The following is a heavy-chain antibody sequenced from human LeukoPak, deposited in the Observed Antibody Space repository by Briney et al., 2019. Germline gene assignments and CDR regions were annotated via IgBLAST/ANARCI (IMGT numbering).Heavy chain of an antibody. V-gene: IGHV3-21*01. CDR3: ARDDGGRSPYFDY. CDR2: ISSSSTYI. Sequence: PGGSLRLSCAASGFTFSSYSMNWVRQAPGKGLEWVSSISSSSTYIYYADSVKGRFTISRDNAKNSLYLQMNSLSAEDTAVYYCARDDGGRSPYFDYWGQGTLVTVSS. CDR1: GFTFSSYS. D-gene: IGHD4-23*01. J-gene: IGHJ4*02.